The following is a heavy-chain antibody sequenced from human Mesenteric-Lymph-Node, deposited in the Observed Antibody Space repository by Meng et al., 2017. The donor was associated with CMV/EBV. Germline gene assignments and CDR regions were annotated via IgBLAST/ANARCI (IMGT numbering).Heavy chain of an antibody. D-gene: IGHD4-17*01. CDR2: IQFDNDK. V-gene: IGHV3-30*02. Sequence: GGSLRLSCETSDFTFSSYGMHWVRQAPGKGLEWVAFIQFDNDKSYVDSLKGRFTISRDNSKNTLYLQMNSLRAEDTAVYYCAKFPDYGDSLDYWGQGTLVTVSS. J-gene: IGHJ4*02. CDR3: AKFPDYGDSLDY. CDR1: DFTFSSYG.